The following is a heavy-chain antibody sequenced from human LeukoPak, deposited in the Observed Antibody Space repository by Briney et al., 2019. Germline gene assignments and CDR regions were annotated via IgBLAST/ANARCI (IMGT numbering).Heavy chain of an antibody. CDR3: ARGHSSSWYGFYYYYGMDV. D-gene: IGHD6-13*01. CDR1: GYTFTGYD. V-gene: IGHV1-8*01. J-gene: IGHJ6*02. Sequence: GASVKVSCKASGYTFTGYDINWVRQATGQGLEWMGWMNPNSGNTGYAQKFQGRVTMTRNTSISTAYMELSSLRSEDTAVYYCARGHSSSWYGFYYYYGMDVWGQGTTVTVSS. CDR2: MNPNSGNT.